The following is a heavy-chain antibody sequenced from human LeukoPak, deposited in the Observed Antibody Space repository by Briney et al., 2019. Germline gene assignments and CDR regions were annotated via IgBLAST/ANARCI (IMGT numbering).Heavy chain of an antibody. CDR1: GFTFSSYW. CDR2: INQDGSEK. V-gene: IGHV3-7*01. Sequence: GGSLRLSCAASGFTFSSYWMSWVRQAPGKGLEWVANINQDGSEKYSVDSVKGRFTISRDNAKNSLYLQMNSLRAEDTAVYYCARDRGYSNFDYWGQGTLVTVSS. D-gene: IGHD4-11*01. CDR3: ARDRGYSNFDY. J-gene: IGHJ4*02.